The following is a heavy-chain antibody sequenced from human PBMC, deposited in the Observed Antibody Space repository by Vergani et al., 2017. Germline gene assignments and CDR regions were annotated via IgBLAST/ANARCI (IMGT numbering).Heavy chain of an antibody. J-gene: IGHJ5*02. V-gene: IGHV3-33*01. D-gene: IGHD1-14*01. Sequence: QVQLVESGGGVVQPGRSLRLSCAASGFTFNQYGMHCVRQAPGKGLEWVAVTWYDGNNKQYADSVKGRFTISRDNSKSTMYLKMNSLRDEDTGVYYCARDLRLLYNRFDPWGQGTLVTVSS. CDR1: GFTFNQYG. CDR3: ARDLRLLYNRFDP. CDR2: TWYDGNNK.